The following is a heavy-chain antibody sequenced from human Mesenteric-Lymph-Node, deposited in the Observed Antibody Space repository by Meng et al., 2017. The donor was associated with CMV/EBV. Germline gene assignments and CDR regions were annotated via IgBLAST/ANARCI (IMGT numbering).Heavy chain of an antibody. CDR1: GYTFTSYG. J-gene: IGHJ4*02. Sequence: SGYTFTSYGISWVRQAPGQGLEWMGWISAYNGNTNYAQKLQGRVTMTTDTSTSTAYMELRSLRSDDTAMYYCASGPGIAAAGDFDYWGQGTLVTVSS. CDR3: ASGPGIAAAGDFDY. V-gene: IGHV1-18*01. D-gene: IGHD6-13*01. CDR2: ISAYNGNT.